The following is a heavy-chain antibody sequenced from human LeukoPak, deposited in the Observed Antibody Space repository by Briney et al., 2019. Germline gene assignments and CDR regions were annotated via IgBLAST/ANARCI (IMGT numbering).Heavy chain of an antibody. CDR3: ARDLTPPDAFDI. V-gene: IGHV1-69*13. Sequence: GASVKVSCKASGGTFSSYAISWVRQAPGQGLEWMGGIIPIFGTANYAQKFQGRVTITADESTSTAYMELSSLRSEDTAVYYCARDLTPPDAFDIWGQGTMVTVSS. J-gene: IGHJ3*02. CDR2: IIPIFGTA. CDR1: GGTFSSYA.